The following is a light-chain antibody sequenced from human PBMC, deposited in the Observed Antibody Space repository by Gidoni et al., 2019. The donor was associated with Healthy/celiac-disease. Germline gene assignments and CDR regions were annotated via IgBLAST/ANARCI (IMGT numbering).Light chain of an antibody. Sequence: AIRITQSPSSLSAYTGDRITITCRASQGISSYLAWYQQKPGKAPKLLIYAASTLQSGVPSRFSGSGSGTDFTLTISCLQSEDFATYYCQQYYSYLPLTFGGGTKVEIK. J-gene: IGKJ4*01. CDR3: QQYYSYLPLT. CDR2: AAS. CDR1: QGISSY. V-gene: IGKV1-8*01.